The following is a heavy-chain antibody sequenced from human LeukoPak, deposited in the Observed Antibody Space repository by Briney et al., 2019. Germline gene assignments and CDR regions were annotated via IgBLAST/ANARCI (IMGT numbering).Heavy chain of an antibody. V-gene: IGHV3-30-3*01. D-gene: IGHD6-13*01. CDR1: GISLRSYS. CDR2: TSHDESNK. J-gene: IGHJ4*02. Sequence: GGSPRLSCVASGISLRSYSVHWVRQAPGKGLEWVALTSHDESNKKYADSVRGRCTISRDNSRDTVFLQLSNLRHEDTAVYYCAKGDAAGAYRTDFWGPGTRVTVSS. CDR3: AKGDAAGAYRTDF.